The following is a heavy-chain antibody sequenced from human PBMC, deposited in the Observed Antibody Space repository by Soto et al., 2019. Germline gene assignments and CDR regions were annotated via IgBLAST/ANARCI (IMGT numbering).Heavy chain of an antibody. CDR1: GYTFTSSG. CDR2: ISDYNGNT. J-gene: IGHJ4*02. Sequence: QVKLVQSGAEVKKPGASVKVSCKASGYTFTSSGIRWLRQASGQGLEWMGWISDYNGNTNYAQKFQGRVTMTKYTSTSTAYMELMSLRSDDTAVYYCARDRGCDALDYWGQGTLVTVSS. CDR3: ARDRGCDALDY. V-gene: IGHV1-18*01.